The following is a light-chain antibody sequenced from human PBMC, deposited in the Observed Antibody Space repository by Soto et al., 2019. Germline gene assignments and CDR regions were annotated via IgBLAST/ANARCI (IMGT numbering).Light chain of an antibody. J-gene: IGLJ1*01. CDR2: EVT. Sequence: QSALTQPASVSGSPGQSITISCTGTSSDVGGYNYVSWYQQHPGKAPKIIIYEVTNRPSGVSNRFSGSKSGNTASLTISGLQAEDDAAYYCISFTSRFTFNYIFGTGTKLTVL. CDR1: SSDVGGYNY. V-gene: IGLV2-14*01. CDR3: ISFTSRFTFNYI.